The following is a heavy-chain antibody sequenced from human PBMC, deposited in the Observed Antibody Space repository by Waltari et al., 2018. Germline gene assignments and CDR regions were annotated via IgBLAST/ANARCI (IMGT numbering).Heavy chain of an antibody. Sequence: QVQLVQSGAEVTTPGSSVKVSCKASGGTFGSYAISWVRQAPGQGLEWMGRIIPILGIANYAQKFQGRVTITADKSTSTAYMELSSLRSEDTAVYYCARELWLVAATAYEFDYWGQGTLVTVSS. D-gene: IGHD2-15*01. CDR3: ARELWLVAATAYEFDY. CDR1: GGTFGSYA. V-gene: IGHV1-69*04. CDR2: IIPILGIA. J-gene: IGHJ4*02.